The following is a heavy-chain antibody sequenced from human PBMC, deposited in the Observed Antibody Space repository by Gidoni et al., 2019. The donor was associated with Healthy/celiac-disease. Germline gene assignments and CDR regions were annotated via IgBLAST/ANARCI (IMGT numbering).Heavy chain of an antibody. V-gene: IGHV5-51*01. D-gene: IGHD3-3*01. CDR2: IYPCASDT. CDR1: GYSFTSYW. Sequence: EVQLVQSAAEVKKPGATLKISCKGSGYSFTSYWIGWVRQMPGKGLAWMGIIYPCASDTRYSPSFQCKVTISAYKSISTAYLQWSSLKASDTAMYYCARLPALTIFGVVTSANWFDPWGQGTLVTVSS. J-gene: IGHJ5*02. CDR3: ARLPALTIFGVVTSANWFDP.